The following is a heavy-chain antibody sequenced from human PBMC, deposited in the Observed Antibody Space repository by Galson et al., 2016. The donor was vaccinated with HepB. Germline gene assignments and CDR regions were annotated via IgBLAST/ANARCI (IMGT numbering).Heavy chain of an antibody. V-gene: IGHV1-3*04. Sequence: SVKVSCKASGYTFTNKAIHWVRQAPGQRPEWMGYIYTANGNTKYSQKFQGRVTITRDTFATTAYMELSSLRSEDTAVYYCARGGAGLDYWGQGTLVTVSS. CDR2: IYTANGNT. CDR1: GYTFTNKA. D-gene: IGHD6-19*01. CDR3: ARGGAGLDY. J-gene: IGHJ4*02.